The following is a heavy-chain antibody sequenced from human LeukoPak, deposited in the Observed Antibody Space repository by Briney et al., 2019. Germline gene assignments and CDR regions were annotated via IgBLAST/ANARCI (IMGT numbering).Heavy chain of an antibody. CDR3: AKATLGSCSGARCYPFDY. Sequence: GGSLRLSCAASGFTFSSYWMSWVRQAPGKGLEWVANIKQDGSEKYYVDSVKGRFTISRDNAKNSLYLQMNSLRAEDTAIYYCAKATLGSCSGARCYPFDYWGQGTLVNVSS. J-gene: IGHJ4*02. V-gene: IGHV3-7*03. D-gene: IGHD2-15*01. CDR2: IKQDGSEK. CDR1: GFTFSSYW.